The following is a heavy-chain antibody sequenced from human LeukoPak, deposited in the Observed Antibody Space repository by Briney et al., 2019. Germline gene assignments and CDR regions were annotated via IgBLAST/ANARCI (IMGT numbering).Heavy chain of an antibody. V-gene: IGHV3-21*01. D-gene: IGHD1-26*01. J-gene: IGHJ4*02. CDR3: VRDASGSAAGLIDS. CDR2: ISTSSYYI. CDR1: GFTLRSYN. Sequence: GGSLRLSCAASGFTLRSYNMHWVRQAPGKGLEWVSYISTSSYYIYYADSVKGRFTISRDDAKNSLFLQMNSLRAEDTAIYYCVRDASGSAAGLIDSWGQGTLVTVSS.